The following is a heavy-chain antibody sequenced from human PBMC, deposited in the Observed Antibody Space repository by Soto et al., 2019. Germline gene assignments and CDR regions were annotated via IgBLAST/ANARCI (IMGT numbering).Heavy chain of an antibody. CDR2: IYYSGSA. D-gene: IGHD6-19*01. V-gene: IGHV4-59*01. CDR3: ALCSGWYDYYYYGMDV. CDR1: GGSITTYH. Sequence: SETLSLTCTVSGGSITTYHWSWIRQSPGKGLEWIGYIYYSGSAYNNPSLNSRVTMSIDTSKSQLSLQLSSVTAADTAVYYCALCSGWYDYYYYGMDVWGQGTKVTVSS. J-gene: IGHJ6*02.